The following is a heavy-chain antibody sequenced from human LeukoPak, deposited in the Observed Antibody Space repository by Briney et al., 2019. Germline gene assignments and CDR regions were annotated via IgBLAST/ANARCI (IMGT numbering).Heavy chain of an antibody. CDR1: GYSISSGYY. Sequence: SSETLSLTCAVSGYSISSGYYWGWIRQPPGKGLEWIGSIYHSGSTYFNPSLKSRVTILVDTSKNQFSLTLSSVTAADTAVYFCARVSASGTALDTFHIWGQGTMVTVSS. CDR2: IYHSGST. V-gene: IGHV4-38-2*01. J-gene: IGHJ3*02. D-gene: IGHD6-13*01. CDR3: ARVSASGTALDTFHI.